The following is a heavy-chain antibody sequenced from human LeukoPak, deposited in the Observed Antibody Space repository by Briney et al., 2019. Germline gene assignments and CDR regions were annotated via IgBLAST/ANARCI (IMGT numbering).Heavy chain of an antibody. V-gene: IGHV1-18*01. CDR3: ARDHPSYYFDSSDYLVHFDY. CDR2: ISADSGNT. Sequence: AASVKVSCKASGGTFRSFAISWVRQAPGQGLEWMGWISADSGNTNYAQNLQGRVTMTTDTSTRTAYMELRSLISGDTAVYYCARDHPSYYFDSSDYLVHFDYWGQGTLVTVSS. CDR1: GGTFRSFA. D-gene: IGHD3-22*01. J-gene: IGHJ4*02.